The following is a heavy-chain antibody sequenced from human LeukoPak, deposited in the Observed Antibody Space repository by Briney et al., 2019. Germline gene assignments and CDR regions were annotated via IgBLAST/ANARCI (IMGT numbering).Heavy chain of an antibody. V-gene: IGHV4-30-4*01. D-gene: IGHD2-15*01. J-gene: IGHJ4*02. CDR3: ARVDVVGEYYFDY. CDR1: GGSISSGDYY. CDR2: IYYSGST. Sequence: SETLSLNCTVSGGSISSGDYYWIWIRQPPGKGLEWIGYIYYSGSTYYNPSLKSRVTISVDTSKNQFSLKLSSVTAADTAVYYCARVDVVGEYYFDYWGQGTLVTVSS.